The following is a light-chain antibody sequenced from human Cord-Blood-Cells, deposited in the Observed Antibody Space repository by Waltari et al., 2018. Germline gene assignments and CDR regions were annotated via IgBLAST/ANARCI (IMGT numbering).Light chain of an antibody. J-gene: IGLJ2*01. Sequence: QSALTQPAPVSGSPGQSITISCTGTSIDVGSYNLVSWYQQHPGKAPKLMIYEGSKRPSGVSNRFSGSKSGNTASLTISGLQAEDDADYYCCSYAGSSTLVFGGGTKLTVL. V-gene: IGLV2-23*01. CDR2: EGS. CDR1: SIDVGSYNL. CDR3: CSYAGSSTLV.